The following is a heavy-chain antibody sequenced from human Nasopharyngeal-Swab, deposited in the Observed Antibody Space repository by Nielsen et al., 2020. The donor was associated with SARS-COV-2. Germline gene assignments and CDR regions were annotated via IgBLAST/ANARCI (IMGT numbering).Heavy chain of an antibody. V-gene: IGHV4-31*03. D-gene: IGHD2-2*01. CDR3: ARAVSSVVPAAANYYYYMDV. Sequence: SGTLSLTCTASGGSFSSGAHFWSWVRQPPGKGLEWIGYVQYSGRTYYNPSLKSRLIISVDTSKNQFSLKLSSVAAADTAVYYCARAVSSVVPAAANYYYYMDVWGKGTTVAVSS. CDR1: GGSFSSGAHF. CDR2: VQYSGRT. J-gene: IGHJ6*03.